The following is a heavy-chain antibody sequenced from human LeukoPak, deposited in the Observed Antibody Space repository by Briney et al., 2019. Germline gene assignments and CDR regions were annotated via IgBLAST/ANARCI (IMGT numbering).Heavy chain of an antibody. V-gene: IGHV3-30*19. Sequence: QSGGSLRLSCAASGFTFSSYGMHWVRQASGKGLEWVAVISYDGSNKYYADSVKGRFTISRDNSKNTLYLKMNSLRAEDTAVYYCARAAHYYDIEGYFDYWGQGTLVTVSS. J-gene: IGHJ4*02. CDR3: ARAAHYYDIEGYFDY. CDR2: ISYDGSNK. CDR1: GFTFSSYG. D-gene: IGHD3-22*01.